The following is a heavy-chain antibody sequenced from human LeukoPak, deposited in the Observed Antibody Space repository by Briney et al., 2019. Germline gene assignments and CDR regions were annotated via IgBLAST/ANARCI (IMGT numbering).Heavy chain of an antibody. J-gene: IGHJ4*02. CDR1: GGTFSSYA. CDR2: IIPIFGTA. D-gene: IGHD3-22*01. V-gene: IGHV1-69*13. CDR3: AIKYYYDSSGYYYKFDY. Sequence: SVKVSCKASGGTFSSYAISWVRQAPGQGLEWMGGIIPIFGTANYAQKFQGRVTITADESTSTAYMELSSLRSEDTAVYYCAIKYYYDSSGYYYKFDYWGQGTLVTVSS.